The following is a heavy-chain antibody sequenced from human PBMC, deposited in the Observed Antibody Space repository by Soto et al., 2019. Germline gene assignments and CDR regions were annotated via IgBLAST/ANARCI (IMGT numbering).Heavy chain of an antibody. CDR2: ISYDGSNK. CDR1: GFTFSSYA. D-gene: IGHD1-26*01. J-gene: IGHJ4*02. CDR3: ARAKSGGIYYFDY. Sequence: GSLRLSCAASGFTFSSYAMHWVRQAPGKGLEWVAVISYDGSNKYYADSVKGRFTISRDNSKNTLYLQMNSLRAEDTAVYYCARAKSGGIYYFDYWGQGTLVTVSS. V-gene: IGHV3-30-3*01.